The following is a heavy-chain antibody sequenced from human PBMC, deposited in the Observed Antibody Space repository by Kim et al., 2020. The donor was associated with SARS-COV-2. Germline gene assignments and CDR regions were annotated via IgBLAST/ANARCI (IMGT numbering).Heavy chain of an antibody. V-gene: IGHV1-18*04. CDR3: ARDHGAYYYGSGSYSTYFQH. CDR1: GYTFTSYG. J-gene: IGHJ1*01. Sequence: ASVKVSCKASGYTFTSYGISWVRQAPGQGLEWMGWISAYNGNTNYAQKLQGRVTMTTDTSTSTAYMELRSLRSDDTAVYYCARDHGAYYYGSGSYSTYFQHWGQGTLVTVSS. D-gene: IGHD3-10*01. CDR2: ISAYNGNT.